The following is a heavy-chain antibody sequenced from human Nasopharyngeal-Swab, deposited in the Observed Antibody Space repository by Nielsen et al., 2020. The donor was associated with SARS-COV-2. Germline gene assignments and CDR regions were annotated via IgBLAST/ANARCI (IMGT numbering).Heavy chain of an antibody. V-gene: IGHV3-33*01. D-gene: IGHD3-10*01. CDR1: GFTFSSYG. CDR3: ARGITMVQGVIITNYYYGMDV. CDR2: IWYDGSNK. J-gene: IGHJ6*02. Sequence: GESLKISCAASGFTFSSYGMHWVRQAPGKGLARVAVIWYDGSNKYYADSEKGRFTISRDNSKNTLYLQMNSLRAEDTAVYYCARGITMVQGVIITNYYYGMDVWGQGTTVTVSS.